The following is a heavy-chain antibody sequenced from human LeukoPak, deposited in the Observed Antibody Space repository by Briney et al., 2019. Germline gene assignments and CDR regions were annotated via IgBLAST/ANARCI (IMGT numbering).Heavy chain of an antibody. CDR3: ARAPYCSGGSCYYDY. D-gene: IGHD2-15*01. Sequence: ASVKVSCKASGYTFTSYGISWVRQAPGQGLEWMGWISAYNGNTNYAQKLQGRVTMTTGTSTSTAYMELRSLRSDDTAVYYCARAPYCSGGSCYYDYWGQGTLVTVSS. CDR1: GYTFTSYG. J-gene: IGHJ4*02. V-gene: IGHV1-18*01. CDR2: ISAYNGNT.